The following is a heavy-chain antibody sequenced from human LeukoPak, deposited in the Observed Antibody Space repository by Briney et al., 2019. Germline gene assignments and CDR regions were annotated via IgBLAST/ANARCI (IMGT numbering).Heavy chain of an antibody. CDR3: ARRYWNDVSNYYYMDV. Sequence: ASVKVSCKASGGTFSSYAISWVRQAPGQGLEWMGGIIPIFGTANYAQKFQGRVTITADESTSTAYMELSSLRSEDTAVYYCARRYWNDVSNYYYMDVWGKGTTVTVS. CDR2: IIPIFGTA. J-gene: IGHJ6*03. V-gene: IGHV1-69*13. D-gene: IGHD1-1*01. CDR1: GGTFSSYA.